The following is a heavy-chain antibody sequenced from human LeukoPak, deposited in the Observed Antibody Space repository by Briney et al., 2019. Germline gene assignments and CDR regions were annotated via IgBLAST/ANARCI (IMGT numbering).Heavy chain of an antibody. CDR1: GFIFRNHA. J-gene: IGHJ4*02. D-gene: IGHD3-10*01. CDR2: VSASGGST. V-gene: IGHV3-23*01. Sequence: PGGSLRLSCAASGFIFRNHAMNWVRQAAGQGLEWVSGVSASGGSTFNTDSVKGRFSISRDNSKNTLYLEMNSLRPEDTALYYCAKSLGNQGVIDYWGQGTLVTVSS. CDR3: AKSLGNQGVIDY.